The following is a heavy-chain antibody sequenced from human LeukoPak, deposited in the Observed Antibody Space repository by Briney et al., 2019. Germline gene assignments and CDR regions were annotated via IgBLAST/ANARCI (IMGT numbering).Heavy chain of an antibody. CDR1: GFTLTAYL. CDR2: MSSDGNAM. D-gene: IGHD3-22*01. Sequence: PGGSLRLSCAASGFTLTAYLIHWVRQAPGKGLEWVAVMSSDGNAMFYTDSVKGRFTISRDNSKNTLYQQMNSLRAEDTAVYYCVRESEYYFDHSASFDYWGQGTLVTVSS. CDR3: VRESEYYFDHSASFDY. J-gene: IGHJ4*02. V-gene: IGHV3-30-3*01.